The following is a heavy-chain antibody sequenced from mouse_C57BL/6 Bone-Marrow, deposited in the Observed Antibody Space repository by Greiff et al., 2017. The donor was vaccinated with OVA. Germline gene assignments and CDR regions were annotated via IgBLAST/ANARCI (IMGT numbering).Heavy chain of an antibody. CDR2: ISYDGSN. CDR3: ATYGSSLYWYFDV. Sequence: EVHLVESGPGLVKPSQSLSLTCSVTGYSITSGYYWNWIRPFPGNKLAWMGYISYDGSNNYNPSLKNRISITRDTSKNQLFLKLNSVTTEDTATYYCATYGSSLYWYFDVWGTGTTVTVSS. D-gene: IGHD1-1*01. V-gene: IGHV3-6*01. J-gene: IGHJ1*03. CDR1: GYSITSGYY.